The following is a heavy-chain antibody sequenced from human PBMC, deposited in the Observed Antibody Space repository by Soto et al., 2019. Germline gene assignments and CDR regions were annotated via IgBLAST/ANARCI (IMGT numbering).Heavy chain of an antibody. Sequence: QVQLVQSGAEMRKPGSSLRVSCKASGGTFSDYAFSWVRQAPGQGLEWMGGIVPRFGSPNYAQKFGGRVTITADTSSSTVYMALSSLRFDDTAVYFCARDRIQLRLGKYYFNGMDVWGQGTTITVSS. J-gene: IGHJ6*02. CDR2: IVPRFGSP. CDR3: ARDRIQLRLGKYYFNGMDV. D-gene: IGHD3-16*01. V-gene: IGHV1-69*06. CDR1: GGTFSDYA.